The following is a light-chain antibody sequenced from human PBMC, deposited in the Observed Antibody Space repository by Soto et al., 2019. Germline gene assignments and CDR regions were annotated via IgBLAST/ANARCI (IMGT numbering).Light chain of an antibody. CDR2: GAS. Sequence: MVMAQAPATPSVSPRERATVSSRARQSVRSNLAWYQQKPGQAPRLLLYGASNRATGIPARFSGSGSGTEFTLTISCLQSEDFAVYYCQQYNDWWTFGQGTKVDIK. CDR3: QQYNDWWT. J-gene: IGKJ1*01. V-gene: IGKV3-15*01. CDR1: QSVRSN.